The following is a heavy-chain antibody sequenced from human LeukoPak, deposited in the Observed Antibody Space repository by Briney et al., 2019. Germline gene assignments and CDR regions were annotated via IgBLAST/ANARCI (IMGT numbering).Heavy chain of an antibody. CDR3: ARDGAGGSGWDDAFDI. Sequence: GASVKVSCKASGYTFTSYGISWVRQAPGQGLGWMGWISAYNGNTNYAQKLQGRVTMTTDTSTSTAYMELRSLRSDDTAVYYCARDGAGGSGWDDAFDIWGQGTMVTVSS. V-gene: IGHV1-18*01. D-gene: IGHD6-19*01. CDR1: GYTFTSYG. CDR2: ISAYNGNT. J-gene: IGHJ3*02.